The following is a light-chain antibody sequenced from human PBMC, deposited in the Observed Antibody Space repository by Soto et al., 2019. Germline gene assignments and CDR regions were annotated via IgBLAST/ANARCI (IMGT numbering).Light chain of an antibody. Sequence: DIQMTQSPSTLSASVGDRVTIACRASQSISDWLAWYQQKPGKAPKLLIYRASSLESGVPSRFSGSGSGTEFTLTINSLQHDDFATYYCQQYHTYSTFGQGTKLEIK. J-gene: IGKJ2*01. CDR3: QQYHTYST. CDR1: QSISDW. CDR2: RAS. V-gene: IGKV1-5*03.